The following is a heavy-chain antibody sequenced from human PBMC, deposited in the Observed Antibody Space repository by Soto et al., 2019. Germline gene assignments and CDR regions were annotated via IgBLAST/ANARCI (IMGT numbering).Heavy chain of an antibody. D-gene: IGHD1-7*01. CDR2: IYYTGST. J-gene: IGHJ4*02. CDR3: ARAAGTHIVFDY. Sequence: SETLSLTCTVSGGSISSYYWSWIRQPPGKGLEWIGYIYYTGSTNSNPSLKSRVTISVDTSKNQFSLKLSSVTAADTAVYYCARAAGTHIVFDYWGQGTLVTVSS. V-gene: IGHV4-59*01. CDR1: GGSISSYY.